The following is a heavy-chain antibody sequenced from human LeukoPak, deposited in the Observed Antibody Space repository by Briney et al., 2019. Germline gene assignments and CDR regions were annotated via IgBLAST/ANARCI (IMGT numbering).Heavy chain of an antibody. CDR2: IYYSGST. CDR3: ARHSIDYGEDY. D-gene: IGHD4/OR15-4a*01. J-gene: IGHJ4*02. V-gene: IGHV4-59*08. CDR1: GGSISSYY. Sequence: NTSETLSLTCTVSGGSISSYYWSWIRQPPGKGLEWIGYIYYSGSTNYNPSLKSRVTISVDTSKNQFSLKLSSVTAADTAVYYCARHSIDYGEDYWGQGTLVTVSS.